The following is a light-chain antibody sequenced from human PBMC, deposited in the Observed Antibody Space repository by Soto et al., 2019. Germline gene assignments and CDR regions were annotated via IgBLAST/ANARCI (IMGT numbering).Light chain of an antibody. CDR2: RNN. V-gene: IGLV1-47*01. Sequence: QSVLTQPPSASGTPGQRVTISCSGSSSNIGSNYVYWYQQLPGTAPKLLIYRNNQRPSGVPDRFSGSKSGTSASLAISGLRSDDEADYYCSSYAGSSNVFGTGTKVTDL. CDR3: SSYAGSSNV. J-gene: IGLJ1*01. CDR1: SSNIGSNY.